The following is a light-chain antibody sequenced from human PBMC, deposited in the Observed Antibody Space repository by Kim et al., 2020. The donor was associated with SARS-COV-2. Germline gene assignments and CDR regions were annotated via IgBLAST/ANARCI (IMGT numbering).Light chain of an antibody. Sequence: DIQMTQSPSTLSASIGDRVTITCRASQSISSWLAWYQQKPGKAPKLLIYKASSLESGVPSSFSGSGSGTEFTLTISSLQPDDFATYYCQQYNSYPYTFGQGTKLEI. V-gene: IGKV1-5*03. CDR3: QQYNSYPYT. J-gene: IGKJ2*01. CDR1: QSISSW. CDR2: KAS.